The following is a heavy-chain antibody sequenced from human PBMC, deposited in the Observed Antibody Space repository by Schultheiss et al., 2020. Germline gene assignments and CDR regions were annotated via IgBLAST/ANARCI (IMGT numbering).Heavy chain of an antibody. Sequence: ASVKVSCKASGGTFSSYAISWVRQAPGQGLEWMGWINPNSGGTNYAQKFQGWVTMTRDTSISTAYMELSRLRSDDTAVYYCARGGYGYVWGSYRYQYYLDYWGQGTLVNVSS. CDR1: GGTFSSYA. CDR3: ARGGYGYVWGSYRYQYYLDY. CDR2: INPNSGGT. V-gene: IGHV1-2*04. J-gene: IGHJ4*02. D-gene: IGHD3-16*02.